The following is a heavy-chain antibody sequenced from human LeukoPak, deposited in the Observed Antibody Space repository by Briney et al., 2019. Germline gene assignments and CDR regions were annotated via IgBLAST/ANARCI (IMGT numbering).Heavy chain of an antibody. CDR1: GYSISSGYY. Sequence: TSETLSLTCAVSGYSISSGYYWGWIRQPPGKGLEWIGSIYHSGSTYYNPSLKSRVTISVDTSKNQFSLKLSSVTAADTAVYYCAGHDPPWGYSYGVFDYWGQGTLVTVSS. J-gene: IGHJ4*02. CDR3: AGHDPPWGYSYGVFDY. CDR2: IYHSGST. D-gene: IGHD5-18*01. V-gene: IGHV4-38-2*01.